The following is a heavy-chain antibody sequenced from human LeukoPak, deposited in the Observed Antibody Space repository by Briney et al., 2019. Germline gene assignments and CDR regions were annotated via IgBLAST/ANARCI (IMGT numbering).Heavy chain of an antibody. J-gene: IGHJ4*02. CDR2: IYSSGST. Sequence: SETLSLTCTVSGGSISSYSWSWIRQPPGKGLEWIGYIYSSGSTNYNPSLKSRVAISVDTSKNQFSLKLSSVTATDTAVYYCAREAVGSSQFDYWGQGTLVTVSS. D-gene: IGHD6-6*01. CDR3: AREAVGSSQFDY. V-gene: IGHV4-59*01. CDR1: GGSISSYS.